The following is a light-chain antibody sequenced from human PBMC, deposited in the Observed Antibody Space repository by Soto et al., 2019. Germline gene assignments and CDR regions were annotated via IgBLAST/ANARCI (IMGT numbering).Light chain of an antibody. CDR2: EAS. CDR3: SLYTSENTYV. J-gene: IGLJ1*01. Sequence: QSVLTQPPSVSGYPGQSVTISCTGTSTDFVSYNRVSWYQQPPGTAPKLIIYEASNRPSGVPDLFSGSKSGNTASLTISGLQAADEADYYCSLYTSENTYVFGTGTKVTVL. V-gene: IGLV2-18*01. CDR1: STDFVSYNR.